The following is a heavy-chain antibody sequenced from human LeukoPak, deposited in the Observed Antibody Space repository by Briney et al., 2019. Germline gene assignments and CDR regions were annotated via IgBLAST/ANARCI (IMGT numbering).Heavy chain of an antibody. J-gene: IGHJ4*02. CDR3: ARGRGAARPFDY. V-gene: IGHV1-8*01. CDR1: GYPFTSYD. D-gene: IGHD6-6*01. Sequence: GAPVEVSLQASGYPFTSYDINRVRTATGQRPEWKGWMNPNSGNTGYAQKFQGRVTMTRNTSISTAYMELSSLRSEDTAVYCCARGRGAARPFDYWGQGTLVTVSS. CDR2: MNPNSGNT.